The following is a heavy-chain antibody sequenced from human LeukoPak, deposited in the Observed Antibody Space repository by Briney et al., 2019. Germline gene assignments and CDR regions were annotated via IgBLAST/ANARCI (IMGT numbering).Heavy chain of an antibody. Sequence: ASVNVSCKASGYTFTSYGISWVRQAPGQGLEWMGWISAYNGNTNYAQKLQGRVTMTTDTSTSTAYMELRSLRSDDTAVYYCARETEGRGYGYYWGREPWSPSPQ. D-gene: IGHD5-18*01. CDR3: ARETEGRGYGYY. J-gene: IGHJ4*02. CDR2: ISAYNGNT. CDR1: GYTFTSYG. V-gene: IGHV1-18*01.